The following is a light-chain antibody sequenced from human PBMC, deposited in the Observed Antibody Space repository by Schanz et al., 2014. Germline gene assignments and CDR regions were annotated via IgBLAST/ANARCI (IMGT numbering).Light chain of an antibody. J-gene: IGLJ3*02. CDR2: QVN. CDR1: SSDVGRYNR. V-gene: IGLV2-18*02. Sequence: QSALTQPPSVSGSPGQSVTISCTGSSSDVGRYNRVSWFQQPPGTAPKLMIFQVNSRPSGVPDRFSGSKSGNTASLTVSGLQAEDEADYYCSSYAGSSWVFGGGTKLTVL. CDR3: SSYAGSSWV.